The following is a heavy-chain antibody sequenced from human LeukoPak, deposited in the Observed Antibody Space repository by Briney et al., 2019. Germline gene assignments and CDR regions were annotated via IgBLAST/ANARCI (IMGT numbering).Heavy chain of an antibody. D-gene: IGHD6-19*01. CDR1: GYSISGGYY. CDR2: IFQSVST. J-gene: IGHJ4*02. Sequence: PSETLSLTCTVSGYSISGGYYWGWIRQPPGKGLEWIGTIFQSVSTYYNPSLKSRVTTSVDTSKNQFFLNLSSVTAADTAVYYCARNNSNGFDFWSQGTLVTVSS. CDR3: ARNNSNGFDF. V-gene: IGHV4-38-2*02.